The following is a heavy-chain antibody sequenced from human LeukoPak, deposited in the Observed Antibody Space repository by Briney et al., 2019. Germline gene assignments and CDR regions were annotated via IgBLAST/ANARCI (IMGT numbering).Heavy chain of an antibody. D-gene: IGHD3-22*01. J-gene: IGHJ4*02. CDR1: GGSISSSNW. CDR3: ARVTGYIVEDYFDY. Sequence: SETLSLTCAVSGGSISSSNWWSWVRQPPGKGLEWIGEIYHSGSTNYNPSLKSRVTISVDKSKNQFSLRLSSVTAADTAVYYCARVTGYIVEDYFDYWGQGTLVTVSS. CDR2: IYHSGST. V-gene: IGHV4-4*02.